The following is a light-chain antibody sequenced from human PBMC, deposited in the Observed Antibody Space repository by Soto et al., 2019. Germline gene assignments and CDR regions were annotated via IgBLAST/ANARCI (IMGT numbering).Light chain of an antibody. Sequence: EIVMTQSPGTLSVSPGERATLSCRASQSVSSNLAWYQQKPGQAPRLPIYGASTRATGIPARFSGSGSGTEFTLTISSLQSEDFAVYYCQQYNNWPPTWTFGQGTKV. V-gene: IGKV3-15*01. J-gene: IGKJ1*01. CDR3: QQYNNWPPTWT. CDR1: QSVSSN. CDR2: GAS.